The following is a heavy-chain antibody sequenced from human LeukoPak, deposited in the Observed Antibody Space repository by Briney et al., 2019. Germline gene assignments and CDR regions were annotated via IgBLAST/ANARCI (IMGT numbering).Heavy chain of an antibody. Sequence: PGGSLRLSCAASGFTFSNAWISWVRQAPGKGLEWVGRIKSKTDGGTTDYAAPVKGRFTISRDDSKNTLYLQMNSLKTEDTAVYYCTTLGRLYYDFRSGYSDYWGQGTLVTVSS. CDR1: GFTFSNAW. D-gene: IGHD3-3*01. V-gene: IGHV3-15*01. J-gene: IGHJ4*02. CDR3: TTLGRLYYDFRSGYSDY. CDR2: IKSKTDGGTT.